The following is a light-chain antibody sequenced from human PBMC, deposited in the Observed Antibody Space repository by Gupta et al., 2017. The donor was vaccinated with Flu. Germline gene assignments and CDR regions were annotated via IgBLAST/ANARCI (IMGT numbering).Light chain of an antibody. CDR3: MQALQTVT. Sequence: DFEMSQSPLSLPVTPGEPASISCRSSQSLLHSNGYNYLDWYLQKPGQSPQLLIYLGSYRASGVPDRFSGSGSGTDFTLKISRVEAEDVGVYYCMQALQTVTFGRGTKVEIK. V-gene: IGKV2-28*01. J-gene: IGKJ4*01. CDR2: LGS. CDR1: QSLLHSNGYNY.